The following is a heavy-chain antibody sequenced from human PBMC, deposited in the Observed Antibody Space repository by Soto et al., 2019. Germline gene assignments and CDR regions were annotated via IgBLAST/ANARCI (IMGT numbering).Heavy chain of an antibody. D-gene: IGHD2-2*01. CDR1: GFTFSNYG. V-gene: IGHV3-21*01. J-gene: IGHJ4*02. CDR3: ARECSSARCYGGHFDY. Sequence: EVQLVESGGGLVKPGGSLRLSCAASGFTFSNYGMNWVRQAPGKGLEWVPSISSSSSYMYYEDSVKGRFTISGDNPKXXLYLQMNSLSAEETAVYYCARECSSARCYGGHFDYWGQGALVTVSS. CDR2: ISSSSSYM.